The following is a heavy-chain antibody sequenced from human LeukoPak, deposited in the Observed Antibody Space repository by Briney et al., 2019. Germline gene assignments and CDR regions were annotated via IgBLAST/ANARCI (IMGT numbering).Heavy chain of an antibody. D-gene: IGHD4-11*01. Sequence: GGSLRLSCAASGSPFSGYGMHWVRQAPGKGLEWVAVAYGDGSSQYYADSVKGRFSISKDISKNTLSLQMNSLRAEDTAVYSCATGGNFYYSHWGQGTLVTVSS. CDR2: AYGDGSSQ. V-gene: IGHV3-33*01. CDR1: GSPFSGYG. J-gene: IGHJ1*01. CDR3: ATGGNFYYSH.